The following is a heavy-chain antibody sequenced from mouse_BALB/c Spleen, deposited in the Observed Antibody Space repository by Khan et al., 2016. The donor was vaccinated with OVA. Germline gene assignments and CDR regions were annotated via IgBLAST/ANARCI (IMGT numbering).Heavy chain of an antibody. CDR3: AHPAYDRRYLEV. CDR1: GFNIKDTY. V-gene: IGHV14-3*02. J-gene: IGHJ1*01. Sequence: VQLKQSGAELVKPGASVRLSCTASGFNIKDTYIHWVKQRPEQGLEWIGRIAPANGNTKYDPKFQDKATITSDTSSNTSYLQLSSLTSEDTAGYYCAHPAYDRRYLEVWGAGTTVTVSS. D-gene: IGHD2-3*01. CDR2: IAPANGNT.